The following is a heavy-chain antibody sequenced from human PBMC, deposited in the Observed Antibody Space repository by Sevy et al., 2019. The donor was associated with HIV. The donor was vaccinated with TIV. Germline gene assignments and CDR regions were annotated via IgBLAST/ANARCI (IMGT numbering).Heavy chain of an antibody. CDR3: ARVLNSGYANYYYYGMDV. D-gene: IGHD5-12*01. Sequence: GGSLRLSCAASGFTFINHAMHWVRQAPGKGLEWVTVISYDGSNKYYADSVKGHFNISRDTSKSTVYLQMDSLRAEDTDVYYCARVLNSGYANYYYYGMDVWGQGTTVTVSS. V-gene: IGHV3-30*14. J-gene: IGHJ6*02. CDR1: GFTFINHA. CDR2: ISYDGSNK.